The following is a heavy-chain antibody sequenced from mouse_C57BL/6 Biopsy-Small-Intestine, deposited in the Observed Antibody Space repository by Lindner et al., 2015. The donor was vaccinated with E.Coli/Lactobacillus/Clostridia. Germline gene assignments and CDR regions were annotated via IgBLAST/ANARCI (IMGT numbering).Heavy chain of an antibody. Sequence: VQLQESGAELAKPGASVKLSCKASGYTFTSYWIHWVKQRPGQGLEWIGYINPSSGYTNYNQIFKDKATLTADKSSSTAYMRLSSLTYEDSAVYYCARNDYDHYYAMDYWGQGTSVTVSS. J-gene: IGHJ4*01. D-gene: IGHD2-4*01. CDR3: ARNDYDHYYAMDY. V-gene: IGHV1-7*01. CDR1: GYTFTSYW. CDR2: INPSSGYT.